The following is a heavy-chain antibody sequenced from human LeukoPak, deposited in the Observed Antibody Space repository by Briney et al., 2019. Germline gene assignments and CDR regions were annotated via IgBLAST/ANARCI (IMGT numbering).Heavy chain of an antibody. CDR1: GFTFSSYS. V-gene: IGHV3-48*01. J-gene: IGHJ4*02. Sequence: GGSLRLSCAASGFTFSSYSMNWVLQAAGKGLEWVSYISSSSSTIYYADSVKGRFTISRDNAKNSLYLQMNSLRAEDTAVYYCARGPELGRGEGYWGQGTLVTVSS. CDR3: ARGPELGRGEGY. CDR2: ISSSSSTI. D-gene: IGHD3-10*01.